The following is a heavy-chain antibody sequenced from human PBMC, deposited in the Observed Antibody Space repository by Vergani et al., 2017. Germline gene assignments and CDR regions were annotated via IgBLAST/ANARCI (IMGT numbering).Heavy chain of an antibody. CDR1: GYTFTSYG. J-gene: IGHJ4*02. CDR3: ARTRGGWELLRWDRDFDY. Sequence: QVQLVQSGAEVKKPGASVKVSCKASGYTFTSYGISWVRQAPGQGLEWMGWISAYNGNTNYAQKLQGRVTMTTDTSTSTAYMELRSLRSDDTAVYYWARTRGGWELLRWDRDFDYWGQGTLVTVSS. CDR2: ISAYNGNT. V-gene: IGHV1-18*01. D-gene: IGHD1-26*01.